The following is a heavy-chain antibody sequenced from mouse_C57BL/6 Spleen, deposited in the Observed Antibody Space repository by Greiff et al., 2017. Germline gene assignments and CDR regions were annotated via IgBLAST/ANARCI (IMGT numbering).Heavy chain of an antibody. CDR3: ARRHCCYAMDY. CDR1: GFTFSSYT. V-gene: IGHV5-9*01. Sequence: EVMLVESGGGLVKPGGSLKLSCAASGFTFSSYTMSWVRQTPEKRLEWVATISGGGGNTYYPDSVKGRITISRDNAKNTLYLQMSSLRSEDTALYFCARRHCCYAMDYWGQGTSVTVST. J-gene: IGHJ4*01. CDR2: ISGGGGNT.